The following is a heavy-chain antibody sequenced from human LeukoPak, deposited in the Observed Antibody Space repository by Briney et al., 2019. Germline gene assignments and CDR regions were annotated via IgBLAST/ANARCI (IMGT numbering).Heavy chain of an antibody. J-gene: IGHJ4*02. D-gene: IGHD1-26*01. CDR1: GFIFSSYG. CDR3: ARSWKLLQNFDS. Sequence: QTGGSLRLSCAASGFIFSSYGIHWVRQAPGKGLEWVALISFDGNFEFYADSVKGRFTISRDNSKNTLYLQMNNLRTEDTAVYFCARSWKLLQNFDSWGQGTLVTVSS. V-gene: IGHV3-30*03. CDR2: ISFDGNFE.